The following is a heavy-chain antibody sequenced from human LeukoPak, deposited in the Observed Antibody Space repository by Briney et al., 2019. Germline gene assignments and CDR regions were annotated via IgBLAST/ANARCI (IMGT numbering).Heavy chain of an antibody. CDR2: ITSSGSHI. V-gene: IGHV3-21*06. J-gene: IGHJ4*02. CDR1: GFLFNSYI. Sequence: GGSLRLSCAGSGFLFNSYIMNWVRRTPGKGLEWVASITSSGSHIYYGDSVDGRFTISRDNAKNSLFLQMNSLRVEDTAVYYCARSGGLYYDSWSGFYSASRELDYWGQGTLVTVSS. CDR3: ARSGGLYYDSWSGFYSASRELDY. D-gene: IGHD3-3*01.